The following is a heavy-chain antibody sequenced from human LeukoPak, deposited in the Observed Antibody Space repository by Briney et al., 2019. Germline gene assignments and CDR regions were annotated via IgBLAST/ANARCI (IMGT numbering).Heavy chain of an antibody. CDR3: AKDTGGGYAHRFDY. V-gene: IGHV3-30*02. CDR2: IRYDGSNK. J-gene: IGHJ4*02. Sequence: GGSLRLSCAASGFTFSSYGMHWVRQAPGKGLEWVAFIRYDGSNKYYADSVKGRFTISRDNSKNTLYLQMNSLRGEDTAVYYCAKDTGGGYAHRFDYWGQGTLVTVSS. D-gene: IGHD6-19*01. CDR1: GFTFSSYG.